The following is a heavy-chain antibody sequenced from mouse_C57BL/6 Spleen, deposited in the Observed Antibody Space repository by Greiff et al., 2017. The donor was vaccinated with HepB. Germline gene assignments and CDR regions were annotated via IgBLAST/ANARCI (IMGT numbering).Heavy chain of an antibody. CDR1: GYTFTSYS. CDR3: ARSKTAPNDYAMDY. J-gene: IGHJ4*01. Sequence: QVQLQQPGAELVMPGASVNLSCKASGYTFTSYSMHWVQQRPGQGLEWIGEIDPSDSYTNYNQKLKGKSTFTVYKSSSTAYMQLSSLTSEDPAFYYCARSKTAPNDYAMDYWGQGTSVTVSS. CDR2: IDPSDSYT. V-gene: IGHV1-69*01.